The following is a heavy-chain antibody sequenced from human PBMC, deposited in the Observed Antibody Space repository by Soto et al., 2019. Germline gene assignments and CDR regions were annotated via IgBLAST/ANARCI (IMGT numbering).Heavy chain of an antibody. CDR1: GYPFTSYG. J-gene: IGHJ3*02. V-gene: IGHV1-18*01. CDR3: ARGRIVDSIHDAFDM. Sequence: QGQLLQSGDEVQTPGASVRVSCRASGYPFTSYGISWVRQAPGQGLEWVAWISAYNGKRDTAQKFQGRVTMTLNTSTNTAHMDLGDLTSADTAVYYCARGRIVDSIHDAFDMWGQGTKVTVSS. D-gene: IGHD5-12*01. CDR2: ISAYNGKR.